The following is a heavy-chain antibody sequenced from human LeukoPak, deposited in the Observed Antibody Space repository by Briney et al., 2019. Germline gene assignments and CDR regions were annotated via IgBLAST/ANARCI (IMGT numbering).Heavy chain of an antibody. Sequence: PSETLSLTCTVSSGSISTSNYYWGWVRQPPGKALEWIGNIFYSGSTYYSPSLKSRVTISADTSKNQFSLKLNSVTAADTAVYYCARSRYSGPRGPWYFDLWGRGTLVTVSS. D-gene: IGHD5-12*01. J-gene: IGHJ2*01. V-gene: IGHV4-39*07. CDR1: SGSISTSNYY. CDR3: ARSRYSGPRGPWYFDL. CDR2: IFYSGST.